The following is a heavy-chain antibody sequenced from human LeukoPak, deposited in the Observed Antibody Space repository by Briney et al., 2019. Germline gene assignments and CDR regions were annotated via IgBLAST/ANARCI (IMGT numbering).Heavy chain of an antibody. Sequence: GGSLRLSCAASGFTFNKFAMTWVRQAPGKGLEWVSTIADAGTYYADSVNGRFIISRDNSKNMLYLQLNSLRADDTAMYYCAKNLGPFDVRGQGTMVTVSS. CDR3: AKNLGPFDV. D-gene: IGHD3-16*01. J-gene: IGHJ3*01. V-gene: IGHV3-23*01. CDR2: IADAGT. CDR1: GFTFNKFA.